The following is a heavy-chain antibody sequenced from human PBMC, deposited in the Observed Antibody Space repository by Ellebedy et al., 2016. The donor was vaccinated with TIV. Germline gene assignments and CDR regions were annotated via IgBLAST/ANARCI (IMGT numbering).Heavy chain of an antibody. CDR3: ARLRGYGDQDY. CDR2: NYYGGST. Sequence: MPSETLSLTCTVSGGSISSSSDYWGWVRQSPGKGLEWIGSNYYGGSTYANPSLKSRVTISLDTSKNQFSLKLSSVTAAYTAIYYCARLRGYGDQDYWGQGTLVTVSS. V-gene: IGHV4-39*07. CDR1: GGSISSSSDY. J-gene: IGHJ4*02. D-gene: IGHD3-16*01.